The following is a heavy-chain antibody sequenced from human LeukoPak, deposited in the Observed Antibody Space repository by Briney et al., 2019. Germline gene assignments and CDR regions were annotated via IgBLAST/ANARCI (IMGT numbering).Heavy chain of an antibody. CDR1: GYIFTNYH. J-gene: IGHJ4*02. V-gene: IGHV1-8*01. CDR2: MNPNTGST. Sequence: GASVKVSCKASGYIFTNYHIHWVRQATGQGLAWMGWMNPNTGSTGYAQKFQNRITLTRNTSINTAYMDLSSLESEDTAFYYCLRGGFPFGNFWGQGTLVTVSS. D-gene: IGHD3-10*01. CDR3: LRGGFPFGNF.